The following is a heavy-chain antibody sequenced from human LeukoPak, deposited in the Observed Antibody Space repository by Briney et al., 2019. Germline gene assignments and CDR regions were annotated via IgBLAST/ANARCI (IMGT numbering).Heavy chain of an antibody. Sequence: PGGSLRLSCAASGFTFSSYWMSWVRQAPGKGLEWVANIKQDGSEKYYVDSVKGRFTISRDNAKNSLYLQMNSLRAEDTAVYYCARDGSIFGVVPHDPGVWGKGTTVTVSS. V-gene: IGHV3-7*01. CDR2: IKQDGSEK. D-gene: IGHD3-3*01. CDR1: GFTFSSYW. CDR3: ARDGSIFGVVPHDPGV. J-gene: IGHJ6*04.